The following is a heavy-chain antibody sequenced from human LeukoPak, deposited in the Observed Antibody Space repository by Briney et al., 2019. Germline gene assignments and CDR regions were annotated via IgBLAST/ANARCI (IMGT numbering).Heavy chain of an antibody. V-gene: IGHV1-8*01. J-gene: IGHJ5*02. CDR1: GYTFTSYD. CDR2: MNPNSGNT. D-gene: IGHD6-13*01. Sequence: ASVKVSCKASGYTFTSYDINWVRQATGQGLEWMGWMNPNSGNTGYAQKFQGRVTMTRNTSISTAYMELNSLRAEDTAVYYCASLSTPIAAAGKNWFDPWGQGTLVTVSS. CDR3: ASLSTPIAAAGKNWFDP.